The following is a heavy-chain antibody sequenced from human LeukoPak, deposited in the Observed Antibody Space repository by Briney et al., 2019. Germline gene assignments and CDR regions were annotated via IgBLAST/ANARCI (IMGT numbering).Heavy chain of an antibody. CDR2: INWNGGST. CDR3: ARESGSYYYYMDV. D-gene: IGHD1-26*01. Sequence: GGSLRLSCAASGFTFDDYGMSWVRQAPGKGLEWVSGINWNGGSTGYADSVKGRFTISRDNAKSSLYLQMNSLRAEDTALYHCARESGSYYYYMDVWGKGTTVTVSS. V-gene: IGHV3-20*01. CDR1: GFTFDDYG. J-gene: IGHJ6*03.